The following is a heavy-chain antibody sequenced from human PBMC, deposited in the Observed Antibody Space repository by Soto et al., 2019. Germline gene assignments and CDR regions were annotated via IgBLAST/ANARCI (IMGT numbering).Heavy chain of an antibody. Sequence: SETLSLTCTVSGGSISSSSYYWGWIRQPPGKGLEWIGSIYYSGSTYYNPSLKSRVTISVDTSKNQFSLKLSSVTAADTAVYYCARQGLTMVRGVISWFDPWGQGTLVTVSS. J-gene: IGHJ5*02. CDR3: ARQGLTMVRGVISWFDP. CDR2: IYYSGST. D-gene: IGHD3-10*01. V-gene: IGHV4-39*01. CDR1: GGSISSSSYY.